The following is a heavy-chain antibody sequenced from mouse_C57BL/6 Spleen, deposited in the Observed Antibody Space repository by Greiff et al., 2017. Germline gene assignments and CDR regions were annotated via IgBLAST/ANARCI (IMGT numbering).Heavy chain of an antibody. CDR2: IYPGDGYT. CDR3: ARFYDYYFDY. CDR1: GYAFSSSW. V-gene: IGHV1-82*01. J-gene: IGHJ2*01. D-gene: IGHD2-4*01. Sequence: VHLVESGPELVKPGASVKISCKASGYAFSSSWMNWVKQRPGKGLEWIGRIYPGDGYTNYNGKFKGKATLTADKSSSTAYMQLSSLTSEDSAVYFCARFYDYYFDYWGQGTTLTVSS.